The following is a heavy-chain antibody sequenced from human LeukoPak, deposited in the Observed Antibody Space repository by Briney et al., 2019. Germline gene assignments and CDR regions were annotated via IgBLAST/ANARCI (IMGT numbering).Heavy chain of an antibody. V-gene: IGHV3-53*01. CDR1: GFTVSSNY. CDR3: ASQVVVAATVAFDI. Sequence: GGSLRLSCAASGFTVSSNYMSWVRQAPGKGLEWVSVIYSGGSTYYADSVKGRFTISRDNSKNTPYLQMNSLRAEDTAVYYCASQVVVAATVAFDIWGQGTMVTVSS. J-gene: IGHJ3*02. D-gene: IGHD2-15*01. CDR2: IYSGGST.